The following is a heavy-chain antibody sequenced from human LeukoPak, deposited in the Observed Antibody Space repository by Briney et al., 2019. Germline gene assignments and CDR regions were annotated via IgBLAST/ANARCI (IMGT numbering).Heavy chain of an antibody. CDR2: ISGSGGST. V-gene: IGHV3-23*01. CDR3: AKCGDFWSGYYFDY. J-gene: IGHJ4*02. CDR1: GFTFSSYA. D-gene: IGHD3-3*01. Sequence: GGSLRLSCAASGFTFSSYAMSWVRQAPGKGLEWVSAISGSGGSTYYADSVKGRLTISRDNSKNTLYLQMNSLRAEDTAVYYCAKCGDFWSGYYFDYWGQGTLVTVSS.